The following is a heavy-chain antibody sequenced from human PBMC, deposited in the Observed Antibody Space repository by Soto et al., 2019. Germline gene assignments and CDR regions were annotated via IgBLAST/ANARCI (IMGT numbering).Heavy chain of an antibody. CDR3: AKDFAGIVVRGVIIPLYGMDV. CDR1: GFTFSSYA. J-gene: IGHJ6*02. Sequence: GWSLRLSCAASGFTFSSYAMSWVRQAPGKGLEWVSAISGSGGSTYYADSVKGRFTISRDNSKNTLYLQMNSLRAEDTAVYYCAKDFAGIVVRGVIIPLYGMDVWGQGTNVTVSS. V-gene: IGHV3-23*01. CDR2: ISGSGGST. D-gene: IGHD3-10*01.